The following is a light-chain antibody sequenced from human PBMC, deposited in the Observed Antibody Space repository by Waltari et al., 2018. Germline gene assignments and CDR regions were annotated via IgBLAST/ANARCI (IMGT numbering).Light chain of an antibody. J-gene: IGKJ5*01. CDR2: WAS. CDR3: QQYYSTPPT. CDR1: QTLLYSSNNKYY. Sequence: DIVMTQSPDSLAVSLGERATIYCKSSQTLLYSSNNKYYVAWYQQKPGQPPKLLIYWASARESVFPDRFSGSWSGTDFTLTINSLQAEDVAVYYCQQYYSTPPTFGQGTRLEIK. V-gene: IGKV4-1*01.